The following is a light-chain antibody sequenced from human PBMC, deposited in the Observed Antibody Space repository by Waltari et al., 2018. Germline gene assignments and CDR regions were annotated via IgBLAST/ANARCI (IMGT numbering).Light chain of an antibody. V-gene: IGLV2-14*01. CDR1: SSDVVGYDF. Sequence: QSAPTQPASVSGSPGQSLTIPCTGTSSDVVGYDFFPWHQQYPGKAPKVMIYGVNNRPSGVSNRFSGSKSGNTASLIISGLQADDEADYYCSSYTTSGTLVFGTGTKVTVL. J-gene: IGLJ1*01. CDR2: GVN. CDR3: SSYTTSGTLV.